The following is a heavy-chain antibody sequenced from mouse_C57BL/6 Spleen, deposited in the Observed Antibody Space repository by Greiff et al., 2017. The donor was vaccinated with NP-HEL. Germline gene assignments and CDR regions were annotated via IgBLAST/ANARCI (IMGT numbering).Heavy chain of an antibody. D-gene: IGHD2-4*01. V-gene: IGHV1-82*01. CDR2: IYPGDGDT. J-gene: IGHJ2*01. CDR1: GYAFSSSW. Sequence: QVQLQQSGPELVKPGASVKISCKASGYAFSSSWMNWVKQRPGKGLEWIGRIYPGDGDTNYNGKFKGKATLTADKSSSTAYMQLSSLTSEDSAVYFCAKYDYDGGGFDYWGQGTTLTVSS. CDR3: AKYDYDGGGFDY.